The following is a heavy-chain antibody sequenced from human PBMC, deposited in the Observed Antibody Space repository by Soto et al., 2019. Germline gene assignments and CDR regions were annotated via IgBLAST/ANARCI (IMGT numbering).Heavy chain of an antibody. J-gene: IGHJ4*02. CDR1: GFTFSGHY. V-gene: IGHV3-72*01. D-gene: IGHD2-21*02. CDR3: STTVITAPLFEY. Sequence: EVQLVESGGGLVQPGGSLRLSCEGSGFTFSGHYMDWVRQAPGKGLEWLGRIRNKPNGHTTAYAASVKGRFTISRDDSKNVVYLQMNSRKSEDTALYYCSTTVITAPLFEYWGQGTLVAVSS. CDR2: IRNKPNGHTT.